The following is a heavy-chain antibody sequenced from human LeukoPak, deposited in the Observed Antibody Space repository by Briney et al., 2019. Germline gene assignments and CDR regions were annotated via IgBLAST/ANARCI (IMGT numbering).Heavy chain of an antibody. CDR3: ARDGFSSSDLRFYYMDV. D-gene: IGHD6-6*01. CDR1: GYTFTSYY. Sequence: ASVKVSCKASGYTFTSYYMHWVRQAPGQGLEWMGIINPSGGSTSYAQKFQGRVTMTRDTSTSTVYMELSSLRSEDTAVYYCARDGFSSSDLRFYYMDVWGKGTTVTVSS. J-gene: IGHJ6*03. CDR2: INPSGGST. V-gene: IGHV1-46*01.